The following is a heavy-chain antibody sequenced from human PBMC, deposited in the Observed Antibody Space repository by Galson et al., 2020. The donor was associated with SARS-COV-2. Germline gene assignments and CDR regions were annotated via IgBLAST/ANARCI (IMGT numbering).Heavy chain of an antibody. Sequence: ASVKVSCKASGYTFTSYYMHWVRQAPGQGLEWMGIINPSGDSTSYAQKLQGRVTMTRDTSTSTVYMELSSLRSEDTAVYYCARVIRYYDILTGYYHAFNAFDILGQGTMVSVSS. CDR2: INPSGDST. CDR1: GYTFTSYY. V-gene: IGHV1-46*01. D-gene: IGHD3-9*01. J-gene: IGHJ3*02. CDR3: ARVIRYYDILTGYYHAFNAFDI.